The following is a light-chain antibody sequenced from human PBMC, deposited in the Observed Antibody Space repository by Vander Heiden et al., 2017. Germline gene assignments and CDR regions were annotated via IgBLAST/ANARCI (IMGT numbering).Light chain of an antibody. V-gene: IGKV1-33*01. CDR3: QQDDNVPYT. CDR2: DAS. J-gene: IGKJ2*01. Sequence: DIQMTQSPSSLSASVGDRVTITCQASQDISNHLNWYQQKPGKAPKVLIYDASNLETEVPSRVSGSGSGAYFTFTISSLQPEDIGTYYCQQDDNVPYTFGQGTKLEIK. CDR1: QDISNH.